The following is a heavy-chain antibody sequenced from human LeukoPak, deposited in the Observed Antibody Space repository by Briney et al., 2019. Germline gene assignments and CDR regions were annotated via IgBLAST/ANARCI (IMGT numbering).Heavy chain of an antibody. CDR2: IYWNDDQ. CDR3: AYIWIYGSGKDWFDP. J-gene: IGHJ5*02. V-gene: IGHV2-5*01. Sequence: SGPTLVNPTQTLTLTCTFSGFSLTRSGVGVGWIRQPPGKAPDWLALIYWNDDQYYRPSLTSRLTITKDTSRNQVVLTMTDMDTVDTGTYYCAYIWIYGSGKDWFDPWGQGTLVTVSS. D-gene: IGHD3-10*01. CDR1: GFSLTRSGVG.